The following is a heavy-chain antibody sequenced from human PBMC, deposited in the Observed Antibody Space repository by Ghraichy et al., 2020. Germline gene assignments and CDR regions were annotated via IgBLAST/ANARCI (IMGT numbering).Heavy chain of an antibody. CDR3: AKDVLEKSSSSCDY. J-gene: IGHJ4*02. V-gene: IGHV3-30*18. D-gene: IGHD6-6*01. CDR2: ISYDGSDK. CDR1: GFTFSSYG. Sequence: GGSLRLSCAASGFTFSSYGMHWVRQAPGKGLEWVAVISYDGSDKYYADSVKGRFTISRDNSKNTLFLQMNSLRVEDTAVYNCAKDVLEKSSSSCDYWGQGTLVTVSS.